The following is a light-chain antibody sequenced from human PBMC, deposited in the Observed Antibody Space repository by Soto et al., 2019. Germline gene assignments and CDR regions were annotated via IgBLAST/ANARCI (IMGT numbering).Light chain of an antibody. J-gene: IGLJ2*01. Sequence: QSALTQPRSVSGSPGQSVTLSCTGTSSDVGGYNSVTWYQQHPGNAPKLMIYDVSKRPSGVPDRFSGSKSGNTASLTISGLQAEDEADYYCCSYAGTYTFAFGGGTKLTVL. CDR2: DVS. CDR1: SSDVGGYNS. CDR3: CSYAGTYTFA. V-gene: IGLV2-11*01.